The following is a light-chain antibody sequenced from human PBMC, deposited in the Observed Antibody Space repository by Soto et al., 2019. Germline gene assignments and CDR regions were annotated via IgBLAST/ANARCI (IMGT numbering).Light chain of an antibody. CDR1: SSNIGNNY. Sequence: QTVVTQPPSVSAAPGQKVTISCSGSSSNIGNNYASWYQHLPGTAPKLLIYHNNKRPSGIPDRFSDSKSGTSATLVITGLQTGDEADYYCGTWDSSLKAVVFGGGTKLTVL. CDR3: GTWDSSLKAVV. V-gene: IGLV1-51*01. J-gene: IGLJ2*01. CDR2: HNN.